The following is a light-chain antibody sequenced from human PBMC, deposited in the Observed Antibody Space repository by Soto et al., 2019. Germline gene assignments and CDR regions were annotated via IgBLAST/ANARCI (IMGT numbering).Light chain of an antibody. V-gene: IGLV2-14*01. CDR3: SSYTSSNTYV. CDR2: EVS. J-gene: IGLJ1*01. Sequence: QSALTQPASVSGPPGQSITLSCTGTSSGVGGYNYVSWYQQYPGKARKLMIYEVSHRPSGVSNRFSGSKSGNTAYLTLSGLQAEDEADYYCSSYTSSNTYVFGTGTQLTVL. CDR1: SSGVGGYNY.